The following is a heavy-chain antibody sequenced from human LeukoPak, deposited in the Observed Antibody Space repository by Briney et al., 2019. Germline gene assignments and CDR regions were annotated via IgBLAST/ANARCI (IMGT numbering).Heavy chain of an antibody. J-gene: IGHJ4*02. CDR1: GYSFTSYW. V-gene: IGHV5-51*01. Sequence: GESLQISCKGSGYSFTSYWIGWVRQMPGKGLEWMGIIYPGDSDTRYSPSFQGQVTISADKSISTAYLQWSSLKASDTAMYYCASSGNSSSWYPCFDYWGQGTLVTVSS. CDR3: ASSGNSSSWYPCFDY. CDR2: IYPGDSDT. D-gene: IGHD6-13*01.